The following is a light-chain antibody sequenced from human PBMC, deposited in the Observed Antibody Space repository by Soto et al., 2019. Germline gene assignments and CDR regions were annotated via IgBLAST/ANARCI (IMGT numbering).Light chain of an antibody. CDR3: CSFALRSTLI. V-gene: IGLV2-14*01. CDR2: EVS. CDR1: SSDVGGYKY. Sequence: QSALTQPASVSGSPGQSITISCTGTSSDVGGYKYVSWYQQHPGKAPKLMIYEVSNRPSGVSNRFSGSKSGNTASLTISGLQAEDEADYYCCSFALRSTLIFGGGTKLTVL. J-gene: IGLJ2*01.